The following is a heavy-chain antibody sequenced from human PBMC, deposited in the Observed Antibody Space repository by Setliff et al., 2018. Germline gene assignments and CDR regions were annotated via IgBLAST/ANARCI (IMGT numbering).Heavy chain of an antibody. V-gene: IGHV1-69*05. D-gene: IGHD3-22*01. CDR1: GGTFSSYA. CDR3: ARFYYYDSSEIYNWFDP. Sequence: SVKVSCKASGGTFSSYAISWVRQAPGQGLEWMGGIIPIFGTANYAQKFQGRVTITTDESTSTAYMELSSLRSEDTAVYYCARFYYYDSSEIYNWFDPWGQGTLVTVSS. CDR2: IIPIFGTA. J-gene: IGHJ5*02.